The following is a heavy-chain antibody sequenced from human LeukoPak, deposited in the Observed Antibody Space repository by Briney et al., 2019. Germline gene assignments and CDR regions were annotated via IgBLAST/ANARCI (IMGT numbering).Heavy chain of an antibody. D-gene: IGHD2-2*01. CDR3: AREGAAPMYYYYMDV. J-gene: IGHJ6*03. CDR2: INYSGST. CDR1: GGSISSYY. Sequence: PSETLSLTCTVSGGSISSYYWSWIRQPPGKGLEGIGYINYSGSTNYNPSLKSRVTISLDTSKNQFSLKLNSVTAADTAVYYCAREGAAPMYYYYMDVWGKGTTVTVSS. V-gene: IGHV4-59*01.